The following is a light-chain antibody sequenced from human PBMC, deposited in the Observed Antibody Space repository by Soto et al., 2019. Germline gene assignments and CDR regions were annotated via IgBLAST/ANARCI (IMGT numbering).Light chain of an antibody. J-gene: IGKJ4*01. CDR1: QSIGNS. CDR3: RQRYNWPLP. Sequence: TVLTQSPATLSLSPGEIATLSCKASQSIGNSLGWVQQQPGQAPRLLIDDAFNRATGIPARFTGSGSGSDFTRTSSILVPEGFGVYYCRQRYNWPLPFGGGTKVEIK. CDR2: DAF. V-gene: IGKV3-11*01.